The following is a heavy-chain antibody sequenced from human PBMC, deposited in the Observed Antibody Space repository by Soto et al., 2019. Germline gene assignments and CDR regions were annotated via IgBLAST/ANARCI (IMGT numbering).Heavy chain of an antibody. CDR3: ARGGIGFYGMDV. CDR1: GDSVSSNSAA. J-gene: IGHJ6*02. V-gene: IGHV6-1*01. Sequence: PSQTPSLTSSISGDSVSSNSAAWYWIRRSPSRGLEWLGRTYYRRKWYNDYAVSVKSRITINPDKSKNQLSLQLNSVTPEDTAVYYCARGGIGFYGMDVWGQGTTVTVSS. CDR2: TYYRRKWYN.